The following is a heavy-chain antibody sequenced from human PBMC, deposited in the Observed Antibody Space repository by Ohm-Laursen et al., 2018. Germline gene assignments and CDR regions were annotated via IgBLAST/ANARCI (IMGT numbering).Heavy chain of an antibody. V-gene: IGHV3-48*03. CDR1: GFAFRGYG. CDR3: ARERGGSYKNAFDI. Sequence: SLRLSCAASGFAFRGYGMHWVRQAPGKGLEWVSYISSSGSTIYYADSVKGRFTISRDNAKNSLYLQMNSLRAEDTAVYYCARERGGSYKNAFDIWGPGTMVTVSS. D-gene: IGHD1-26*01. J-gene: IGHJ3*02. CDR2: ISSSGSTI.